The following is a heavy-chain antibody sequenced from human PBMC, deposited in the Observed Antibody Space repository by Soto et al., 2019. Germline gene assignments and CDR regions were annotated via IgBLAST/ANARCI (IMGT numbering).Heavy chain of an antibody. J-gene: IGHJ4*02. CDR3: AREVQFHTPAFVY. V-gene: IGHV1-69*19. CDR1: GGTFNTYA. CDR2: ISPMFGAA. Sequence: QVQLVQSGAEMKKPGSSVKVSCQSSGGTFNTYAMNWVRQAPGQGPEWMGDISPMFGAANYAPKFQGRVTITADESTGTSYMQLISLTSEDTALYFCAREVQFHTPAFVYWGQGTLVTVSS.